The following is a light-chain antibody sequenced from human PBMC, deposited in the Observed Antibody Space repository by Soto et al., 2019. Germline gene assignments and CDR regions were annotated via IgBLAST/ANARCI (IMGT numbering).Light chain of an antibody. Sequence: EIVLTQSPGTLSLSPGERATLSCRASQSVNSRLAWYQHKPGQAPRLLISGASNRATGIPARFSGSGSGTDFTLTISSLEPEDFATYYCQSYNTARPTFGQGTRLEIK. CDR3: QSYNTARPT. J-gene: IGKJ5*01. CDR1: QSVNSR. V-gene: IGKV3-11*01. CDR2: GAS.